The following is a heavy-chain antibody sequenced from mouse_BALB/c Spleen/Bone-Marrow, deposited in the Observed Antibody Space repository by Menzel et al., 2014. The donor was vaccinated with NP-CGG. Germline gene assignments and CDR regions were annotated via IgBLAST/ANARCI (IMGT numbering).Heavy chain of an antibody. CDR2: INPDSSTI. D-gene: IGHD1-1*01. CDR1: GFDFSRYW. V-gene: IGHV4-1*02. CDR3: ARLNYYGNLFV. Sequence: EVKLMESGGGLVQPGGSLKLSCAASGFDFSRYWMSWVRQAPGQGLEWIGEINPDSSTINYAPSLKDKFIISGDNAKNTRYLQMSKWRSEDSALYYCARLNYYGNLFVWGAGTTVTFSS. J-gene: IGHJ1*01.